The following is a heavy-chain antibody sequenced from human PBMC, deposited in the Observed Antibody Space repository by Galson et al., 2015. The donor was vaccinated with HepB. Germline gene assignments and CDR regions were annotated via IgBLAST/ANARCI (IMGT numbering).Heavy chain of an antibody. J-gene: IGHJ4*02. D-gene: IGHD3/OR15-3a*01. CDR1: GFSLNSRGVG. CDR2: LFLGDDR. Sequence: PALVKPTQTLTLTCTFSGFSLNSRGVGVGWIRQPPGKALEWLALLFLGDDRRCTPLLQSRPSVTKGTSQNQVVLKLTSVDPVDTATYYCAHMDLGLTSFAYWGQGTLVTVSS. CDR3: AHMDLGLTSFAY. V-gene: IGHV2-5*02.